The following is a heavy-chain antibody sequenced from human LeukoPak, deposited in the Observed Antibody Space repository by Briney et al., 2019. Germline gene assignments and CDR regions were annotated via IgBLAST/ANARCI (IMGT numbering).Heavy chain of an antibody. J-gene: IGHJ5*02. CDR3: ARDQGWFDP. V-gene: IGHV3-21*01. CDR2: ISSSSSYI. CDR1: GFTFSSYS. Sequence: GGSLRLSCAASGFTFSSYSMNWVRQAPGKGLEWVLSISSSSSYIYYADSVKGRFTISRDNAKTSLYLQMNSLRAEDTAVYYCARDQGWFDPWGQGTLVTVSS.